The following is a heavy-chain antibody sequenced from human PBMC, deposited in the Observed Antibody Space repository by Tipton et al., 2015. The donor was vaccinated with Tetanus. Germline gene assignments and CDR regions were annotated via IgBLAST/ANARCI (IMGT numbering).Heavy chain of an antibody. D-gene: IGHD5-24*01. CDR3: ARGGRDAYNNPLGAFDV. Sequence: TLSLTCTVSGGSISSSSYYWGWIRQPPGKGLEWIGSIYYSGSTYYNPSLKSRVTISVDTSKNQFSLKLSSVTAADTAVYYCARGGRDAYNNPLGAFDVWGRGTTVTVSS. CDR2: IYYSGST. J-gene: IGHJ3*01. V-gene: IGHV4-39*01. CDR1: GGSISSSSYY.